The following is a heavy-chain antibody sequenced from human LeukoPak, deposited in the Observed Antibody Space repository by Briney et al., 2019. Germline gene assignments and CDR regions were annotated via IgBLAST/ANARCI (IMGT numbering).Heavy chain of an antibody. CDR2: ISSSSSYI. V-gene: IGHV3-21*01. Sequence: PGGSLRLSCAASGFTFSSYSMNWVRQAPGKGLEWVSSISSSSSYIHYADSVKGRFTISRDNAKNSLYLQMNSLRAEDTAVYYCARGVWWDYWGQGTLVTVSS. CDR1: GFTFSSYS. D-gene: IGHD2-8*02. J-gene: IGHJ4*02. CDR3: ARGVWWDY.